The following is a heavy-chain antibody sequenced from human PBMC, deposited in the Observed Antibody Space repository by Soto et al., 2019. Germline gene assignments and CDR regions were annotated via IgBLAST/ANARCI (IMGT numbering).Heavy chain of an antibody. D-gene: IGHD3-3*01. CDR2: ISAYNGNT. J-gene: IGHJ3*02. Sequence: QVQLVQSGAEVKKPGASVKVSCKASGYTFTSYGISWVRQAPGQGLEWMGWISAYNGNTNYAQKLQGRVTMTTDTSTSTAYMDLRSLRSDDTAVYYCARDSAARGDFWSGYYNAFDIWGQGTMVTVSS. CDR1: GYTFTSYG. V-gene: IGHV1-18*01. CDR3: ARDSAARGDFWSGYYNAFDI.